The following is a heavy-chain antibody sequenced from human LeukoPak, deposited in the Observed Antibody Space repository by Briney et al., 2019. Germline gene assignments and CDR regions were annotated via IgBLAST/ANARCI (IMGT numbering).Heavy chain of an antibody. J-gene: IGHJ5*02. CDR1: GVSVSSNF. V-gene: IGHV3-66*01. CDR3: TRDPPAVAINTYA. Sequence: GGSLRLSCAASGVSVSSNFMIWVRQAPGKGLEWVSLIYNGGETSYADSVKGRFSNSRDNSKNTLYLQMNSLRVEDTAVYYCTRDPPAVAINTYAWGQGTLVTVSS. D-gene: IGHD6-13*01. CDR2: IYNGGET.